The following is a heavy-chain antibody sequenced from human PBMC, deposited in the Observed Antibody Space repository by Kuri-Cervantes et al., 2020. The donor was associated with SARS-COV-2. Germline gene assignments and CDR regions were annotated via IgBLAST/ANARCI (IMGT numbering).Heavy chain of an antibody. Sequence: LETLSLTCTVSGGSISSSSYYWGWIRQPPGKGLEWIGSIYYSGSTYYSPSLKSRVTISVDTSKNQFSLKLSSVTAADTAVYYCARESRITHSRYFDLWGRGTLVTGSS. J-gene: IGHJ2*01. V-gene: IGHV4-39*07. CDR1: GGSISSSSYY. D-gene: IGHD3-10*01. CDR3: ARESRITHSRYFDL. CDR2: IYYSGST.